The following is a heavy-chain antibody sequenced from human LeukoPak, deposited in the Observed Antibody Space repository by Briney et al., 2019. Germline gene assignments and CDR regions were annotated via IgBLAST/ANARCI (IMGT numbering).Heavy chain of an antibody. J-gene: IGHJ6*02. Sequence: PSETLSLTCTVSGGFISSYWTWIRQPAGKGLEWIGRIYSSGSTNYNPSLKSRVTMSVDTSKNQFSLNLSSVTAADTAVYYCARNPRGYYGSGITPAVYYYGLDVWGQGTTVTVSS. V-gene: IGHV4-4*07. D-gene: IGHD3-10*01. CDR2: IYSSGST. CDR1: GGFISSY. CDR3: ARNPRGYYGSGITPAVYYYGLDV.